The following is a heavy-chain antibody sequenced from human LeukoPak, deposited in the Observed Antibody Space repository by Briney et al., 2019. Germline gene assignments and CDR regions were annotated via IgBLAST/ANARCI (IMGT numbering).Heavy chain of an antibody. CDR3: ARSTHYYDSTYTLAFDI. CDR1: GFTFSSYS. V-gene: IGHV3-21*01. CDR2: ISSSSSYI. Sequence: GGSLRLSYAASGFTFSSYSMNWVRQAPGKGLEWVSSISSSSSYIYYADSVKGRFTISRDNAKNSLYLQMNSLRAEDTAVYYCARSTHYYDSTYTLAFDIWGQGTMVTVSS. D-gene: IGHD3-22*01. J-gene: IGHJ3*02.